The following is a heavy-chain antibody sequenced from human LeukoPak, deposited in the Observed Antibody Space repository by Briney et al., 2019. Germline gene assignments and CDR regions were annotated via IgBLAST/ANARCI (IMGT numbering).Heavy chain of an antibody. CDR3: ARDHRLRYFDWFDFDY. D-gene: IGHD3-9*01. CDR2: ISSSSFYT. Sequence: GGSLRLSCAAAGFTFSSYAMSWVRQAPGKGLEWISYISSSSFYTSYADSVKGRFTISRDNAKNSLYLQMNSLRAEDTAVYYCARDHRLRYFDWFDFDYWGQGTLVTVSS. J-gene: IGHJ4*02. CDR1: GFTFSSYA. V-gene: IGHV3-21*05.